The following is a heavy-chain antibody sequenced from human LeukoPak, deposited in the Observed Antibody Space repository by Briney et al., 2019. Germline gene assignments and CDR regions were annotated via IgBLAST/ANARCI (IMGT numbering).Heavy chain of an antibody. D-gene: IGHD6-6*01. J-gene: IGHJ5*02. Sequence: SQTLSLTCVIAGDSVSSNSATWNWIRQSPSRGLEWLGRTYYRSKWFNHYAVSVKSRIMINSDTSKNQFSLQLNSVTPEDTAVYYCAREIEYSSSSVGFDPWGQGTLVTVSS. CDR3: AREIEYSSSSVGFDP. CDR1: GDSVSSNSAT. V-gene: IGHV6-1*01. CDR2: TYYRSKWFN.